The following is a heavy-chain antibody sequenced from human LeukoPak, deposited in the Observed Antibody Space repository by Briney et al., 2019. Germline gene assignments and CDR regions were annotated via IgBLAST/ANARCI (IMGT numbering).Heavy chain of an antibody. D-gene: IGHD6-6*01. J-gene: IGHJ3*01. CDR2: INSDGSEG. CDR3: ARSSYSSSSSV. V-gene: IGHV3-7*03. Sequence: GGSLRLSCAVSGFTFSGFWMSWSRQAPGKGLEWVASINSDGSEGYYADVVKGRFTISRDNAKNSLYLQINNLRAEDTAVYYCARSSYSSSSSVWGQGTMVTVSS. CDR1: GFTFSGFW.